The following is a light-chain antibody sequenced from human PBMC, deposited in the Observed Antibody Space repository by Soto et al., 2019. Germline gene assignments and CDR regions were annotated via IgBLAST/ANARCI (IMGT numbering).Light chain of an antibody. CDR2: WAS. CDR1: QSVLYSSNNKNY. J-gene: IGKJ1*01. V-gene: IGKV4-1*01. CDR3: QQYYSTPPWT. Sequence: DIVMTQSPDSLAVSLGERATINCKSSQSVLYSSNNKNYLAGYQQKPGQPPKLLIYWASTRGSGVPDRFSGSGSGTDFTHTISSLQAEDVAVYYCQQYYSTPPWTFGQGTKVEIK.